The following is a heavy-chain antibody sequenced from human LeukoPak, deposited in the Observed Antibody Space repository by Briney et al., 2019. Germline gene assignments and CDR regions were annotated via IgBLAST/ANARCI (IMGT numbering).Heavy chain of an antibody. V-gene: IGHV3-30*18. J-gene: IGHJ4*02. D-gene: IGHD5-18*01. Sequence: GGSLRLSCAASGFTFSSYGMHWVRQAPGKGLEWVAVISYDGSNKYYADSVKGRFTISRDNSKNTLYLQMNSLRAEDTAVYYCAKSPGYSYGYTLDYWGQGTLVTVSS. CDR2: ISYDGSNK. CDR3: AKSPGYSYGYTLDY. CDR1: GFTFSSYG.